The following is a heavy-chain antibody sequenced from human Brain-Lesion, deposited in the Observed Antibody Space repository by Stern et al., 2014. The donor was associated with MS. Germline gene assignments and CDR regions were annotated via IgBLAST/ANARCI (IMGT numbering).Heavy chain of an antibody. Sequence: VQLVESGGGLVQPGGSLRLSCAASGFRFSNYWMSWVRQAPGKGPEWLANIKSDGREKLYVDAVKGRFTISRDNAKNSLYLQMNSLRAEDTAVYYCARGVDPWGQGTLVTVSS. CDR3: ARGVDP. J-gene: IGHJ5*02. V-gene: IGHV3-7*01. CDR1: GFRFSNYW. CDR2: IKSDGREK.